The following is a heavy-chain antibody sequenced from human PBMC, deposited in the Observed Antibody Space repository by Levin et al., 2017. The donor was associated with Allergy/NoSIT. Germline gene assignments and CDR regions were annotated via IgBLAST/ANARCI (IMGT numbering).Heavy chain of an antibody. J-gene: IGHJ6*03. CDR2: IRSTSSII. Sequence: GGSLRLSCAASGFTVSSYSMNWVRQAPGKGLEWVSYIRSTSSIIYYADSVKGRFTISRDNAKNSMYLQMSSLRAEDTAVYFCARSMDCSGGSCYWDYNDYMDGWGEGTTVTVAS. CDR3: ARSMDCSGGSCYWDYNDYMDG. CDR1: GFTVSSYS. D-gene: IGHD2-15*01. V-gene: IGHV3-48*01.